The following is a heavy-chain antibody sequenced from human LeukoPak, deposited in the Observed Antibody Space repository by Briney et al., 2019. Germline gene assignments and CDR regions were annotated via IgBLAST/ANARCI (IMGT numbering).Heavy chain of an antibody. V-gene: IGHV1-2*02. Sequence: ASVKVSCKASGYTFTGYYIHWVRQAPGQGLDGMGWINPNSGGTNYAQKFQGRVTMTRDTSMSTAYMELSGLRSDDTAVYYCSRDSGYCSGGSCWYFDFWGQGTLVTVSA. CDR2: INPNSGGT. J-gene: IGHJ4*02. D-gene: IGHD2-15*01. CDR1: GYTFTGYY. CDR3: SRDSGYCSGGSCWYFDF.